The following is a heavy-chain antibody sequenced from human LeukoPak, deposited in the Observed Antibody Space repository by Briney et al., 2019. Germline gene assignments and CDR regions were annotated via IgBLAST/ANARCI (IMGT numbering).Heavy chain of an antibody. CDR3: ARGNSGSYSQDWFDP. CDR1: GFTFDDYA. V-gene: IGHV3-9*03. CDR2: ISWNSGTI. D-gene: IGHD1-26*01. J-gene: IGHJ5*02. Sequence: GGSLRLSCAASGFTFDDYAMHWVRQVPGKGLEWVSGISWNSGTIGYADSVKGRFTISRDNAKNSLYLQMNSLRAEDMALYYCARGNSGSYSQDWFDPWGQGTLVTVSS.